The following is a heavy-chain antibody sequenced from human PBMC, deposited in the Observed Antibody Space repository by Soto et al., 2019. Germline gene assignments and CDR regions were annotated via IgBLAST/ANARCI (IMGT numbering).Heavy chain of an antibody. CDR3: ARELYVHPYHFDY. V-gene: IGHV3-30-3*01. Sequence: QVQLVESGGVVVQPGRSLRLSCAASGFSFISYAMHWVRQAPGKGLEWVALISYDGNNKYYADSVKGRFTISRDNSKNTLYLQMSSLRAEDTAVYFCARELYVHPYHFDYWGQGTLVTVSS. J-gene: IGHJ4*02. CDR1: GFSFISYA. CDR2: ISYDGNNK. D-gene: IGHD2-8*01.